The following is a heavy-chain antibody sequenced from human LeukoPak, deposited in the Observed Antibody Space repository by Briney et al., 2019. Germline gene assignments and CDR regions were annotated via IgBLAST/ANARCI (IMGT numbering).Heavy chain of an antibody. CDR3: VISPNTYYFDY. D-gene: IGHD2-2*02. CDR1: GVTVSSHY. Sequence: GGSLRLSCAAPGVTVSSHYMSWVRQAPGKGLEWVSVIYSGGSTYYADSVKGRFTIPRDSSKNTLYLQMNSLRAEDTAVYYCVISPNTYYFDYWGQGTLVTVSS. V-gene: IGHV3-53*01. J-gene: IGHJ4*02. CDR2: IYSGGST.